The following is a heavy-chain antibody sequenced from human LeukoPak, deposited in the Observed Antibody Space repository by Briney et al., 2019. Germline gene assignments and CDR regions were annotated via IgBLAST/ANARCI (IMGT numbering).Heavy chain of an antibody. CDR2: IIPIFGTA. V-gene: IGHV1-69*05. Sequence: SVKVSCKASGGTFSSYAISWVRQAPGQGLEWMGGIIPIFGTANYAQKLQGRVTMTTDTSTSTAYMELRSLRSDDTAVYYCARRFSYRLPDYWGQGTLVTVSS. CDR3: ARRFSYRLPDY. D-gene: IGHD1-26*01. J-gene: IGHJ4*02. CDR1: GGTFSSYA.